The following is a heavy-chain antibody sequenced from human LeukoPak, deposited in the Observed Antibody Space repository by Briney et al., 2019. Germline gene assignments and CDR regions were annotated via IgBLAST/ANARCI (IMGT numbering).Heavy chain of an antibody. CDR1: GFTFSSYS. Sequence: GGSLRLSCAASGFTFSSYSMNWVRQAPGKGLEWVSSISSSSSYIYYADSVKSRFTISRDNAKNTLYLQMNSLRAEDTAVYYCARRAGAYSHPYDYWGQGTLVTVSS. CDR2: ISSSSSYI. J-gene: IGHJ4*02. CDR3: ARRAGAYSHPYDY. D-gene: IGHD4/OR15-4a*01. V-gene: IGHV3-21*04.